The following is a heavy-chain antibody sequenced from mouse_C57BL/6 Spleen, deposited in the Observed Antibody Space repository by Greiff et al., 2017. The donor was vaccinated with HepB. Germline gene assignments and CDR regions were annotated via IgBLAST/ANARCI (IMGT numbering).Heavy chain of an antibody. CDR1: GFTFSDSW. J-gene: IGHJ3*01. D-gene: IGHD2-5*01. CDR3: TRPLNYSNYVDWFAY. V-gene: IGHV6-6*01. CDR2: IRKKANNHAT. Sequence: EVQLVESGGGLVQPGGSMKLSCAASGFTFSDSWMDWVRQSPEKGLEWVAEIRKKANNHATYYAVSVKGRFTISRDDSKSSVYLQMNSLRAEDTGVYYCTRPLNYSNYVDWFAYWGQGTLVTVSA.